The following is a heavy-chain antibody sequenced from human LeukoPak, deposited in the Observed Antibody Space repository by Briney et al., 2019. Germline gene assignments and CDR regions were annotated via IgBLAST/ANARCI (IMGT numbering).Heavy chain of an antibody. CDR1: GGSISSSDYY. Sequence: SETLSLTCTVSGGSISSSDYYWGWIRQPPGKGLEWIASIYYSGTTHYNPSLQSRVTISVDTSKNQFSLKLSSVTAADTAVYYCARDLSYSSSWTSFDYWGQGTLVTVSS. CDR3: ARDLSYSSSWTSFDY. V-gene: IGHV4-39*07. CDR2: IYYSGTT. J-gene: IGHJ4*02. D-gene: IGHD6-13*01.